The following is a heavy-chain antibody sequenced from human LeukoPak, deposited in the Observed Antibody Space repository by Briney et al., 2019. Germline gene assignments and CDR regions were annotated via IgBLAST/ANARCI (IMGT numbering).Heavy chain of an antibody. D-gene: IGHD5-18*01. J-gene: IGHJ6*03. CDR2: INHSGST. Sequence: SETLSLTCAVYGGSFSGYYWSWIRQPPGKGLEWIGEINHSGSTNYNPSLKSRVTISVDTSKNQFSLKLSSVTAADTAVYYCARVRSRGYSYGRMDVWGKGTTVTVSS. CDR3: ARVRSRGYSYGRMDV. V-gene: IGHV4-34*01. CDR1: GGSFSGYY.